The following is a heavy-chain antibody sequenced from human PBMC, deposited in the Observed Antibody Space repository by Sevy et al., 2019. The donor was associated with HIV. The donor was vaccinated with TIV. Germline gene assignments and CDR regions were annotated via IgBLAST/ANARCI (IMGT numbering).Heavy chain of an antibody. CDR3: ARSRSNYCDYYFDY. CDR2: ISGAGTYT. D-gene: IGHD4-17*01. Sequence: GGSLRLSCAASGFTFSAYYMTWIRQAPGKGLEWVSYISGAGTYTTYVESVKGRFTSSRDNSKNSLYLQMNSLRAEDTAVYFCARSRSNYCDYYFDYWGQGILVTVSS. CDR1: GFTFSAYY. J-gene: IGHJ4*02. V-gene: IGHV3-11*06.